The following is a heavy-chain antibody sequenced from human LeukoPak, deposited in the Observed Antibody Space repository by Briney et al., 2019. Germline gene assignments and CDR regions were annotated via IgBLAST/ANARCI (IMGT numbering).Heavy chain of an antibody. V-gene: IGHV5-51*01. CDR1: GYRFTNYW. CDR2: IYPGDSDT. CDR3: TRRRLDGASLNSYYFDY. D-gene: IGHD5-24*01. J-gene: IGHJ4*02. Sequence: GESLKISCKGSGYRFTNYWIGWVRQTPAKGLEWMGVIYPGDSDTRYSPSFQGQVTVSADASISTAYLQWSSLKASDTAIYYCTRRRLDGASLNSYYFDYWGRGTLVTVSS.